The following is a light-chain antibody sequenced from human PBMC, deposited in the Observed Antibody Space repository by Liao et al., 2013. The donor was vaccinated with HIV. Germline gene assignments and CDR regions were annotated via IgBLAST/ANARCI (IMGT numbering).Light chain of an antibody. Sequence: SYELTQPPSVSVAPGRTARITCGGNNIGSKPVHWYQQKPGQAPVLVIYKDSERPSGIPERFSGSSSGTTVTLTISGVQAEDEADYYCQSADSSGTVVFGGGTKLTVL. V-gene: IGLV3-25*03. J-gene: IGLJ2*01. CDR3: QSADSSGTVV. CDR2: KDS. CDR1: NIGSKP.